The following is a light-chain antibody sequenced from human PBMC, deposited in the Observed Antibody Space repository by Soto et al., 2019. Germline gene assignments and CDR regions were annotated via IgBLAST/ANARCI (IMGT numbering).Light chain of an antibody. Sequence: EIVMTQSPATLSVSPGERATLSCRASQSISSNLAWYQQKPGQAPGLLMFRTSSRATGFPARFSGSGSGTEVNLTISSLQSEDFVVYYCQQYNNWPRATFGGGTKLDIK. CDR3: QQYNNWPRAT. V-gene: IGKV3-15*01. CDR2: RTS. J-gene: IGKJ4*01. CDR1: QSISSN.